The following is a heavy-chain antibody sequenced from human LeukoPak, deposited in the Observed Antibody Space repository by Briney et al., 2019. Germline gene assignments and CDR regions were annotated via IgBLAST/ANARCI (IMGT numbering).Heavy chain of an antibody. CDR3: ARHLASIRELDS. CDR1: GDTLSSYW. D-gene: IGHD5-12*01. V-gene: IGHV5-51*01. CDR2: IYLSDSDT. J-gene: IGHJ5*01. Sequence: GESLKISCKGSGDTLSSYWIAWVRQMPGKGLEWMGSIYLSDSDTRYSPSFQGQVTISADKSISTAYLQWNSLKASDTAMYYCARHLASIRELDSWGQGTLVTVSS.